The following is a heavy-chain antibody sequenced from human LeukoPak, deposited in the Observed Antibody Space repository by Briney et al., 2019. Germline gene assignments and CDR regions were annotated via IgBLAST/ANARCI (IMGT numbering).Heavy chain of an antibody. D-gene: IGHD3-16*01. V-gene: IGHV3-7*03. J-gene: IGHJ6*02. CDR1: GFTFSSYW. CDR3: ARGGGLDV. Sequence: GGSLRLSCAASGFTFSSYWMNWARQAPGKGLEWVASINHNGNVSYYVDSVKGRFAISRDNAKNSLYLQMSNLRAEDTAVYFCARGGGLDVWGQGATVTVSS. CDR2: INHNGNVS.